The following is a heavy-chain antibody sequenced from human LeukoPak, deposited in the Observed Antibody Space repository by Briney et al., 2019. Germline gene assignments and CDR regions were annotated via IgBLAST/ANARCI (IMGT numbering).Heavy chain of an antibody. CDR1: GFTFSSYW. V-gene: IGHV3-74*01. CDR3: ASAYYYRLPD. CDR2: INSDGTT. D-gene: IGHD3-10*01. Sequence: GGSLRLSCAASGFTFSSYWMHWVRQAPGKGLVWVSRINSDGTTTYAGSVKGRFTISRDNAKNTLYLQMNRLRAEDTALYYCASAYYYRLPDWGQGTLVTVSS. J-gene: IGHJ4*02.